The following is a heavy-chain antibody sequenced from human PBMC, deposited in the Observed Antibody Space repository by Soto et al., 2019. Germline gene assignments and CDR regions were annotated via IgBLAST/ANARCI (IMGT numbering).Heavy chain of an antibody. J-gene: IGHJ4*02. CDR1: GYTFTRSG. Sequence: ASVKVSCTASGYTFTRSGISWVRQAPGQGLEWMGWISTYNGDTNYAQTFQGRVTMTTDTSTSTVHMEVRSLRSDDTAVYYCARGTGTTSEGSLFDYWGQGTLVTVSS. V-gene: IGHV1-18*01. D-gene: IGHD1-1*01. CDR3: ARGTGTTSEGSLFDY. CDR2: ISTYNGDT.